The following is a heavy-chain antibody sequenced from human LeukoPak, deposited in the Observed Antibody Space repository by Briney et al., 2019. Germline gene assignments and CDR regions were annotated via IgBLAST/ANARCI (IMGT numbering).Heavy chain of an antibody. J-gene: IGHJ4*02. CDR1: GGSISSDY. Sequence: SETLSLTCTVSGGSISSDYWSWIRQPPGKGLEWIGYIYYSGSTNYNPSLKSRVTISVDTSKNQFSLKLSSVTAADTAVYYCARGGIDWGQGTLVTVSS. CDR2: IYYSGST. CDR3: ARGGID. V-gene: IGHV4-59*01. D-gene: IGHD2-21*01.